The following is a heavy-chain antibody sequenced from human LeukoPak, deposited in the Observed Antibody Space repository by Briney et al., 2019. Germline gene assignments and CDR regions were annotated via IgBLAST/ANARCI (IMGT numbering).Heavy chain of an antibody. Sequence: PGGSLRLSCAASGFTFSSFDMHWVRQPTGQGLELVSTIGTASHTYYPGSVEGRFTLSRDNAKNSLYLQMNSLTAGDTAVYYCARGPPRGKYYYMDVWGKGTTVTVSS. CDR3: ARGPPRGKYYYMDV. J-gene: IGHJ6*03. CDR2: IGTASHT. CDR1: GFTFSSFD. D-gene: IGHD1-1*01. V-gene: IGHV3-13*01.